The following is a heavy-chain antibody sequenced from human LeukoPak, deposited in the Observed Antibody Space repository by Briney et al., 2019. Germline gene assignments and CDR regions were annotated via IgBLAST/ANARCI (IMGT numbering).Heavy chain of an antibody. J-gene: IGHJ5*02. CDR2: INHSGST. Sequence: PSETLSLTCAVYGGSFSGYYWSRIRQPPGKGLEWIGEINHSGSTNYNPSLKSRVTISVDTSKNQFSLKLSSETAADTAVYYCRAQSRLANGHNWFDPWGQGTLVTVSS. CDR1: GGSFSGYY. D-gene: IGHD6-19*01. V-gene: IGHV4-34*01. CDR3: RAQSRLANGHNWFDP.